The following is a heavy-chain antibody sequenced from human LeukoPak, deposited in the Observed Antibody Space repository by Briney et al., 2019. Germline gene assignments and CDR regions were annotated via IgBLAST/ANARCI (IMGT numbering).Heavy chain of an antibody. CDR3: AKDRARGYCSSTSCYPFAY. J-gene: IGHJ4*02. CDR1: GFTFSTYA. CDR2: ISGSGGST. V-gene: IGHV3-23*01. D-gene: IGHD2-2*01. Sequence: GGSLRLSSAASGFTFSTYAMSWVRQAPGKGLEWVSAISGSGGSTYYADSVKGRFTISRDNSKNTLYLQMNSLRAEDTAVYYCAKDRARGYCSSTSCYPFAYWGQGTLVTVSS.